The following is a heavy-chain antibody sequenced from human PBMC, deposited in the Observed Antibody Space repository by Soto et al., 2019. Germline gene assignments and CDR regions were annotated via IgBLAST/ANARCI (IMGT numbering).Heavy chain of an antibody. Sequence: SVKVSCKASGGTFSSYSISWVRQAPGQGLEWMGGIIPIFGTANYAQKFQGRVTITADKSTSTAYMELSSLRSEDTAVYYCARDETPYYYDSSGSFDYWGQGTLVTVSS. D-gene: IGHD3-22*01. V-gene: IGHV1-69*06. CDR3: ARDETPYYYDSSGSFDY. J-gene: IGHJ4*02. CDR2: IIPIFGTA. CDR1: GGTFSSYS.